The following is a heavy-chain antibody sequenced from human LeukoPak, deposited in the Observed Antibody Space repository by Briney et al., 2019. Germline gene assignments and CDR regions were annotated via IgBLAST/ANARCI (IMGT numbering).Heavy chain of an antibody. J-gene: IGHJ4*02. CDR1: GGSISSSSYY. Sequence: SETLSLTCTVSGGSISSSSYYWGWIRQPPGKGLEWIGSIYYSGSTYYNPSLKSRVTISVDTSKNQFSLKLSSVTAADTAVYYCARMQQQLDIDYWGQGTLVTVSS. CDR2: IYYSGST. D-gene: IGHD6-13*01. V-gene: IGHV4-39*01. CDR3: ARMQQQLDIDY.